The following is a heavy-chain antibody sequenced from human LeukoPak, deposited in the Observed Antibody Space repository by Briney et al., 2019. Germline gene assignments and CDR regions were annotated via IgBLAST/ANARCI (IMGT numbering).Heavy chain of an antibody. D-gene: IGHD3-10*01. CDR2: ITNSGGDT. CDR3: AKGSRSSRPYYFDF. Sequence: QPGGSLRLSCAASGFAFSDYAMTWVRQAPGKGLEWVSAITNSGGDTYHADSVKGRFTISRDNSKNTLYLQMNSLRAEDTAVYYCAKGSRSSRPYYFDFWGQGILVTVSS. CDR1: GFAFSDYA. V-gene: IGHV3-23*01. J-gene: IGHJ4*02.